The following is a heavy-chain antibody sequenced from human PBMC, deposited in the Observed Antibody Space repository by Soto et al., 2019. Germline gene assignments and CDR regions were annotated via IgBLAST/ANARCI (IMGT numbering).Heavy chain of an antibody. Sequence: ESGGGVVQPGRSLRLSCAASGFTFSSYGMHWVRQAPGKGLEWVAVISYDGSNKYYADSVKGRFTISRDNSKNTLYLQMNSLRAEDTAVYYCAKVVEDSSSSVFDYYYGMDVWGQGTTVTVSS. CDR1: GFTFSSYG. D-gene: IGHD6-6*01. J-gene: IGHJ6*02. CDR2: ISYDGSNK. V-gene: IGHV3-30*18. CDR3: AKVVEDSSSSVFDYYYGMDV.